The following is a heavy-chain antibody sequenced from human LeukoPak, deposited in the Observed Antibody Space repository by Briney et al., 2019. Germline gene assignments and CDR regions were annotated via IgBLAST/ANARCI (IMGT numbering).Heavy chain of an antibody. Sequence: ESLKISCKGSGYSFTSYWIAWVRQMPGQGLEWMGSIYPGDSDTRYSPSFQGQVTISADKSISTAYLQWRSLKASDTAMYYCARLPPYCTSTSCFGPLFDYWGQGTLVAVSS. CDR3: ARLPPYCTSTSCFGPLFDY. CDR1: GYSFTSYW. J-gene: IGHJ4*02. V-gene: IGHV5-51*01. D-gene: IGHD2-2*01. CDR2: IYPGDSDT.